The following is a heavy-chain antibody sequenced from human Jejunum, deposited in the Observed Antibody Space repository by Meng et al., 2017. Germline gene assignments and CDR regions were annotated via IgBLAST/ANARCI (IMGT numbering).Heavy chain of an antibody. CDR3: ARGNEYSNYGADF. CDR2: INDSGST. D-gene: IGHD4-11*01. V-gene: IGHV4-34*01. J-gene: IGHJ4*02. CDR1: GGSISDYY. Sequence: QVKLQHWGAGLLKRPGTLSLTGAVYGGSISDYYWTWIRQPPGKGLEWIGEINDSGSTNYNPSLKSRVTISVDTSKSQFYLRVSSVTAADTAVYYCARGNEYSNYGADFWGQGTLVTVSS.